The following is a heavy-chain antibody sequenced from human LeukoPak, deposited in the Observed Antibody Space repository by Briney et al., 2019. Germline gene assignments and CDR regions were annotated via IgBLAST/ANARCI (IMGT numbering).Heavy chain of an antibody. Sequence: SVKVSCKASGYTFTGYYMHWVRQAPGQGLEWMGISSPSAGTTKYAQNFQGRVTMTTDMSTSTVYMEVSSLRSEDTAVYYCVRTRGLAPHDAFDIWGQGTMITVSS. CDR3: VRTRGLAPHDAFDI. D-gene: IGHD6-13*01. CDR2: SSPSAGTT. J-gene: IGHJ3*02. V-gene: IGHV1-46*01. CDR1: GYTFTGYY.